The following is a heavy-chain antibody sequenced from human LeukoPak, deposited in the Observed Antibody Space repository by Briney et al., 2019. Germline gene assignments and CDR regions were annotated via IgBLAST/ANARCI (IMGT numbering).Heavy chain of an antibody. Sequence: LETLSLTCTVSGGSISSYYWSWIRQPPGKGLEWIGYIYTSGSTNYNPSLKSRVTISVDTSKNQFSLKLSSVTAADTAVYYCARHRGSGSPYFDYWGQGTLVTVSS. V-gene: IGHV4-4*09. J-gene: IGHJ4*02. CDR2: IYTSGST. CDR3: ARHRGSGSPYFDY. CDR1: GGSISSYY. D-gene: IGHD3-10*01.